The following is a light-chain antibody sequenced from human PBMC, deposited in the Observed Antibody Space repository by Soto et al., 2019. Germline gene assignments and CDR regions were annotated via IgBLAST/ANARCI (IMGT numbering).Light chain of an antibody. CDR3: TSFGGINNFVV. V-gene: IGLV2-8*01. CDR2: DVI. J-gene: IGLJ2*01. Sequence: QSVLTQPPSASGSRGQSVTISCTGTSSEVGGYDYVSWYQQHPGKAPKLMIYDVIKRPSGVPDRFSGSKSGNTASLTVSGLQTEDEADYYCTSFGGINNFVVFGGGTQLTVL. CDR1: SSEVGGYDY.